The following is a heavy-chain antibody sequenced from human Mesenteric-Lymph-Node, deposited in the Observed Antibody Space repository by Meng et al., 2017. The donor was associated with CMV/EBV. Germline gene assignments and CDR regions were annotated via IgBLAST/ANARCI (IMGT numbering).Heavy chain of an antibody. Sequence: GESLKISCAASGFTVSSNYMSWVRQAPGKGLEWVSVIYSGGSTYYADSVKGRFTISRDNSKNTLYLQMNSLRAEDTAVYYCARDLGEFYKGYGMDVWGPGTTVTVSS. CDR3: ARDLGEFYKGYGMDV. CDR1: GFTVSSNY. CDR2: IYSGGST. V-gene: IGHV3-53*01. D-gene: IGHD3-16*01. J-gene: IGHJ6*02.